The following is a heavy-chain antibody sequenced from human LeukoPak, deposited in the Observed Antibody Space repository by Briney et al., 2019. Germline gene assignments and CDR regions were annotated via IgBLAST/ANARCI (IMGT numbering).Heavy chain of an antibody. CDR3: ARQGGGFWYFDL. J-gene: IGHJ2*01. V-gene: IGHV4-61*01. Sequence: PSETLSLTCTVSGGSVSSRSYYWSWIRQPPGKGLEWIGYIYYSGSTNYNPSLKSLVTISVDTSKNQFSLKLSSVTAADTAVYYCARQGGGFWYFDLWGRGTLVTVSS. CDR1: GGSVSSRSYY. CDR2: IYYSGST. D-gene: IGHD6-25*01.